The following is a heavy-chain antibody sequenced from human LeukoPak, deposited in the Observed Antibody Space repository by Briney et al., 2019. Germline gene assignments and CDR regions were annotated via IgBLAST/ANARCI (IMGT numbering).Heavy chain of an antibody. J-gene: IGHJ4*02. CDR3: AKNRGTGMTFYDC. CDR2: ISGDGNYI. D-gene: IGHD3/OR15-3a*01. Sequence: GGSLRHLCAASGFTFTNYAMTWVRQAPGKGLEWVSAISGDGNYIFYGDSVKGRFISFRDNSKSTLYLQMSNLRAEDTAVYYCAKNRGTGMTFYDCWGQGTQVTVSS. V-gene: IGHV3-23*01. CDR1: GFTFTNYA.